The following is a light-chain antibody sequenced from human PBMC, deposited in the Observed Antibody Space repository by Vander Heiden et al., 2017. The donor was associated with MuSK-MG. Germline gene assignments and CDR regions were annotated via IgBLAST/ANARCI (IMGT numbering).Light chain of an antibody. CDR3: QVWDSDSGHPV. J-gene: IGLJ1*01. CDR2: YDN. CDR1: NIGGKS. Sequence: SYVLTQPPSVSVAPGETARITCGGDNIGGKSVHWYQQKPGQAPVLVIYYDNERPSGIPERFSGSNSGDTATLTISRVDAGDEADYYCQVWDSDSGHPVFGAGTKVTAL. V-gene: IGLV3-21*04.